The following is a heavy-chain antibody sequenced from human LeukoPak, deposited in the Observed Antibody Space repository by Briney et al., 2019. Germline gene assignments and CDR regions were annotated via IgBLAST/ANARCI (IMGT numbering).Heavy chain of an antibody. D-gene: IGHD5-18*01. CDR1: GGSFSGYY. CDR2: INHSGST. J-gene: IGHJ5*02. V-gene: IGHV4-34*01. CDR3: ARVRTGGYSYGYHPNWFDP. Sequence: SETLSLTCVVYGGSFSGYYWSWIRQPPGKGLEWIGEINHSGSTNYNPSLKGRVTISVDTSKNQFSLKLSSVTAADTAVYYCARVRTGGYSYGYHPNWFDPWGQGTLVTVSS.